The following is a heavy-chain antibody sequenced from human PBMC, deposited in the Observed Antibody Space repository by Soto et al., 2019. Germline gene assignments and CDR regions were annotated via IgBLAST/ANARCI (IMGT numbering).Heavy chain of an antibody. D-gene: IGHD3-3*01. CDR3: ARDRAGFLEWLLHFDY. CDR1: GYTFTSYV. CDR2: INAGNGNT. Sequence: ASVKVSCKASGYTFTSYVMHWVRHATGQRLEWMGWINAGNGNTKYSQKFQGRVTITRDTSASTAYMELSSLRSEDTAVYYCARDRAGFLEWLLHFDYWGQGTLVTVSS. V-gene: IGHV1-3*01. J-gene: IGHJ4*02.